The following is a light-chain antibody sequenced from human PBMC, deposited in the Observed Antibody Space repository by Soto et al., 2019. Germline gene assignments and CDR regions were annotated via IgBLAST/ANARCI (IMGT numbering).Light chain of an antibody. V-gene: IGKV3-20*01. CDR1: QSVGSSF. Sequence: EIVLTQSPGTLSLSPGERATLSCRASQSVGSSFLAWYQQKPGRAPRLLIYGASSRAAGIPDRFGGSGSGTDFTLTISRLEPEDFAMYFCQQYGSSSLTFGPGTKVDI. J-gene: IGKJ3*01. CDR2: GAS. CDR3: QQYGSSSLT.